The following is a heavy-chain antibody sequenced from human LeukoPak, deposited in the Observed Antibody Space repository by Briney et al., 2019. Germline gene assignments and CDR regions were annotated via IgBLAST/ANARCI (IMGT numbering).Heavy chain of an antibody. Sequence: GGSLRLSCAASGLTFSNSYMSWVRQAPGKGLEWVSRIYPSGNIYYADSVKGRFTISKDNSKNTLFLQMNSVRAEETAIYYCARTFVSGDGYKVGYFDYWGQGTLVTVSS. CDR1: GLTFSNSY. D-gene: IGHD5-24*01. J-gene: IGHJ4*02. V-gene: IGHV3-53*01. CDR3: ARTFVSGDGYKVGYFDY. CDR2: IYPSGNI.